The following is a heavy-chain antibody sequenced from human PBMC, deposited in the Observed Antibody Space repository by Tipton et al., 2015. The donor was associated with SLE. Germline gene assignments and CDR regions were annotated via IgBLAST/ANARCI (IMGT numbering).Heavy chain of an antibody. Sequence: SLRLSCAASGFTFSTYSMSWVRQAPGKGLDWVSAISGSGSKTYYADSVKGRFTISRDNSENTLYLQMNSLRAEDTAVYYCAKEPRSSGWFDPWGQGTLVTVSS. J-gene: IGHJ5*02. D-gene: IGHD6-19*01. V-gene: IGHV3-23*01. CDR3: AKEPRSSGWFDP. CDR2: ISGSGSKT. CDR1: GFTFSTYS.